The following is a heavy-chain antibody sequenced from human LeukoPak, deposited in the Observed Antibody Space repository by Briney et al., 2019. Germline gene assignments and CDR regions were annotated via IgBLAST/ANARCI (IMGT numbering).Heavy chain of an antibody. V-gene: IGHV1-2*02. CDR2: INPNSGGT. J-gene: IGHJ4*02. CDR3: ARDPIAVAGSLDY. Sequence: ASVKVSCKASGYTFTSYYMHWVRQAPGQGLEWLGWINPNSGGTAYAQKFQDRVTLTRDTSISTAYMELSRLRYDDTAVYYCARDPIAVAGSLDYWGQGTLVTVSS. CDR1: GYTFTSYY. D-gene: IGHD6-19*01.